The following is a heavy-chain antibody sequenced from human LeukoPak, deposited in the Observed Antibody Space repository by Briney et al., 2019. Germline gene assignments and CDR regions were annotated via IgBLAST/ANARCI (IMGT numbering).Heavy chain of an antibody. V-gene: IGHV4-39*01. CDR3: ARHYYYGSGSYYYYYMDV. J-gene: IGHJ6*03. CDR2: IYYSGST. CDR1: GGSISSSSYY. D-gene: IGHD3-10*01. Sequence: PSETLSLTCTVSGGSISSSSYYWGWIRQPPGKGLEWIGSIYYSGSTYYNPSLKSRVTISVDTSKNQFSLKLSSVTAADTAVYYCARHYYYGSGSYYYYYMDVWGKGTTVTISS.